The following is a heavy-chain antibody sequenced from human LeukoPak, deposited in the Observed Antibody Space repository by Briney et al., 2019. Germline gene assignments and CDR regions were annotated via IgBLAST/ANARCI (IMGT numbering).Heavy chain of an antibody. CDR2: INHSGST. CDR1: GDSISSNY. Sequence: SETLSLTCSVSGDSISSNYWTWIRHPPGKGLEWIAEINHSGSTNYTPSLKSRATISVDTSENQFSLKLGSVTAADTAVYYCARRDFDILTGYSSRDYWGQGTLVTVSS. J-gene: IGHJ4*02. CDR3: ARRDFDILTGYSSRDY. D-gene: IGHD3-9*01. V-gene: IGHV4-34*01.